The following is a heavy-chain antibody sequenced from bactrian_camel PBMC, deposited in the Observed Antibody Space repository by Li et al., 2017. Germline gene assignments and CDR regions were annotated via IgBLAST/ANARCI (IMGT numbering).Heavy chain of an antibody. CDR3: AEGRGSRGEHCYSLNY. J-gene: IGHJ4*01. D-gene: IGHD6*01. CDR1: GFTFRSAR. V-gene: IGHV3S40*01. Sequence: DVQLVESGGGSVQAGGSLRLSCAASGFTFRSARMGWFRQASEKEREGVASLYTGNNMTSYADSVKGRFTISQDSARNTVYLQMNNLQPEDTATYYCAEGRGSRGEHCYSLNYWGQGTQVTVS. CDR2: LYTGNNMT.